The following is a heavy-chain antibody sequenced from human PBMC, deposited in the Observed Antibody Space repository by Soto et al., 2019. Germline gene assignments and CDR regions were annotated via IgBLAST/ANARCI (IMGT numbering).Heavy chain of an antibody. D-gene: IGHD4-4*01. Sequence: SETQSLTCSVSGGSVSSYYWSWIRQSPGKGLEWIGYVYYSGSTKYRPSLKSRVTISVDTSKNQFSLKVSSATAADTAVYYCARHSNRNYGLYYFDYWGLGALVTVSS. CDR2: VYYSGST. V-gene: IGHV4-59*08. CDR3: ARHSNRNYGLYYFDY. CDR1: GGSVSSYY. J-gene: IGHJ4*02.